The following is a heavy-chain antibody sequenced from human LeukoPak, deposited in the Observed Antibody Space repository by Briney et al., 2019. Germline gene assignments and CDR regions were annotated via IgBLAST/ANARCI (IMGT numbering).Heavy chain of an antibody. CDR3: AKPEYCTNGVCYTGYRAGYFDY. CDR2: IRYDGSNK. Sequence: GGSLRLSCAASGFTFSGCGMHWVRQAPGKGLEWVAFIRYDGSNKYYADSVKGRFTISRDNSKNTLYLQTNSLRAEDTAVYYCAKPEYCTNGVCYTGYRAGYFDYWGQGTLVTVSS. D-gene: IGHD2-8*01. J-gene: IGHJ4*02. V-gene: IGHV3-30*02. CDR1: GFTFSGCG.